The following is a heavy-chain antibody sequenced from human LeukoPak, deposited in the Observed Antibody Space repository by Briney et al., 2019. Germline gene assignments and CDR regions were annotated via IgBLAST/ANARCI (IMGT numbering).Heavy chain of an antibody. Sequence: SETLSLTCTVSGGSISSSSYYWGWIRQPPGKGLEWIGSIYYSGSTYYNPSLKSRVTISVDTSKNQFSLKLSSVTAADTAVYYCARDWGSGYDSRFDPWGQGTLVTISS. V-gene: IGHV4-39*07. CDR1: GGSISSSSYY. CDR3: ARDWGSGYDSRFDP. D-gene: IGHD5-12*01. J-gene: IGHJ5*02. CDR2: IYYSGST.